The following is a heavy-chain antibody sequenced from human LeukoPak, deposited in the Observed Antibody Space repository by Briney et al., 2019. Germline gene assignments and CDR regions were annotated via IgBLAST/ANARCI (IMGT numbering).Heavy chain of an antibody. D-gene: IGHD2-15*01. V-gene: IGHV4-34*01. CDR3: ARDNKKGYCSGGSCRRHWFDP. Sequence: SETLSLTCAVYGGSFSGYYWSWIRQPPGKGLEWIGEINHSGSTNYNPSLKSRVTISVDTSKNQFSLKLSSVTAADTAVYYCARDNKKGYCSGGSCRRHWFDPWGQGTLVTVSS. J-gene: IGHJ5*02. CDR2: INHSGST. CDR1: GGSFSGYY.